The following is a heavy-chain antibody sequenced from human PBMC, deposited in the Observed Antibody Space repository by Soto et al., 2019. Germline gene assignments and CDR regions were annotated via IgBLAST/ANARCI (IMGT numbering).Heavy chain of an antibody. V-gene: IGHV4-59*01. Sequence: SETLSLTCTVSGGSISTYYWSWIRQPPGKGLEWIGYIYYSGSTDYNPSLKSRVTISVDTSQNQFSLKLNSVTAADTAVYYCAGAGVSRFDYWGRGALVTVSS. CDR3: AGAGVSRFDY. D-gene: IGHD3-3*01. J-gene: IGHJ4*02. CDR1: GGSISTYY. CDR2: IYYSGST.